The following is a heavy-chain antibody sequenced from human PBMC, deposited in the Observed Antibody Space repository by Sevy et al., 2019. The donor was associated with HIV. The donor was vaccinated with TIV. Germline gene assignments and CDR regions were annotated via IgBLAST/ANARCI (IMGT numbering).Heavy chain of an antibody. Sequence: GGSLRLSCAASGFTFSSYGMHWVRQAPGKGLEWVSYISSSGSTIYYADSVKGRFTISRDNAKNSLYLQMNSLRAEDTAVYYCARDLRLVSYYGSGSYSVRSYYYGMDVWGQGTTVTVSS. D-gene: IGHD3-10*01. V-gene: IGHV3-48*04. J-gene: IGHJ6*02. CDR2: ISSSGSTI. CDR1: GFTFSSYG. CDR3: ARDLRLVSYYGSGSYSVRSYYYGMDV.